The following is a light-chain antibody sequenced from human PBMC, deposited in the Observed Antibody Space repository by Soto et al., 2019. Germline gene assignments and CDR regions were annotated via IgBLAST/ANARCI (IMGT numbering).Light chain of an antibody. CDR2: GAS. J-gene: IGKJ5*01. V-gene: IGKV3-15*01. CDR1: QSVSNK. Sequence: EIVMTQSPATLSVSPGERATLSCRASQSVSNKLAWYQQKPGQAPRLLIYGASTRATGIPARFSGSGSGTEFSLTISSLQSEDFAVYYCQEYGTSEIIFGQGTRLEIK. CDR3: QEYGTSEII.